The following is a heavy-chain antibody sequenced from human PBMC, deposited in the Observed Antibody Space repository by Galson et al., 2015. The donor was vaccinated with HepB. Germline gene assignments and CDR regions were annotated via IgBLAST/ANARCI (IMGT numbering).Heavy chain of an antibody. J-gene: IGHJ3*02. CDR1: GFTVSSNY. CDR2: IYSGGST. V-gene: IGHV3-66*01. D-gene: IGHD6-13*01. Sequence: SLRLSCAASGFTVSSNYMSWVRQAPGKGLEWVSVIYSGGSTYYADSVKGRFTISRDNSKNTPYLQMNSLRAEDTAVYYCARENLSDRSSWYRGAFDIWGQGTMVTVSS. CDR3: ARENLSDRSSWYRGAFDI.